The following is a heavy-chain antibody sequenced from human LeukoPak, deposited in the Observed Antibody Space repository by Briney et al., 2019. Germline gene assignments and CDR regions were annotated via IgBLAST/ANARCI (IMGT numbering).Heavy chain of an antibody. CDR1: DYSVTSAYY. CDR3: ARVGSSWYWDDY. Sequence: SETLSLTCAVSDYSVTSAYYWGWIRQFPGKELEWIGSIFHGETTYYNPSLESRVTISVDPSKNQFSLSLTSVTAADTAVYYCARVGSSWYWDDYWGQGTLVTVSS. D-gene: IGHD6-13*01. CDR2: IFHGETT. J-gene: IGHJ4*02. V-gene: IGHV4-38-2*01.